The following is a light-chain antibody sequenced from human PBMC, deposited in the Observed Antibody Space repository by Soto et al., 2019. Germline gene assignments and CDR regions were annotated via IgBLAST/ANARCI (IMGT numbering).Light chain of an antibody. CDR1: SSDVGGDNY. V-gene: IGLV2-14*03. Sequence: QSALTQPASVSGSPGQSITIAGTGTSSDVGGDNYVSWYQHHPGKAPKLMIYDVSNRPSGVSNRFSGYKSGNTASRTISGLPAEDEADYYCSSYPSSSTVVFGGGTKLTVL. CDR2: DVS. J-gene: IGLJ2*01. CDR3: SSYPSSSTVV.